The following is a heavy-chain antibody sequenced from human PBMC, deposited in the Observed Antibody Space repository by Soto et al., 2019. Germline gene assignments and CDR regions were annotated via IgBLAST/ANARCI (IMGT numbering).Heavy chain of an antibody. CDR1: GFTFSSYA. CDR2: ISGSGGST. J-gene: IGHJ4*02. V-gene: IGHV3-23*01. Sequence: GGSLRLSCAASGFTFSSYAMGWVRQAPGKGLEWVSAISGSGGSTYYADSVKGRFTISRDNSKNTLYLQMNSLRAEDTAVYYCAKCTASISNGYYYWGQGTLVTVSS. CDR3: AKCTASISNGYYY. D-gene: IGHD3-22*01.